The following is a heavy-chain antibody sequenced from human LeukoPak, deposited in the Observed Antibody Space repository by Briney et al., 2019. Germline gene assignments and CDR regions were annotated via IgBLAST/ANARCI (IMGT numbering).Heavy chain of an antibody. CDR3: ARSELLWFGGVNSGFDY. CDR2: IYYSGST. D-gene: IGHD3-10*01. J-gene: IGHJ4*02. CDR1: GGSISSYY. V-gene: IGHV4-59*01. Sequence: PSETLSLTCTVSGGSISSYYWSWIRQPPGKGLEWIGYIYYSGSTNYNPSFKSRVTISLDTSKNQFSLKLSSVTAADTAVYYCARSELLWFGGVNSGFDYWGQGTLVTVSS.